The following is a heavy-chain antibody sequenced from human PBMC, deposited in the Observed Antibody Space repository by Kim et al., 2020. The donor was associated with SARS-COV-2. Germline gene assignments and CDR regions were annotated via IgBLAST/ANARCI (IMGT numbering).Heavy chain of an antibody. Sequence: GGSLRLSCAASGFTFSSYGMHWVRQAPGKGLEWVAVIWYDGSNKYYADSVKGRFTISRDNSKNTLYLQMNSLRAEDTAVYYCAKELNSVVITPGRTHYYGMDVWGQGTTVTVSS. CDR2: IWYDGSNK. V-gene: IGHV3-33*06. J-gene: IGHJ6*02. CDR3: AKELNSVVITPGRTHYYGMDV. CDR1: GFTFSSYG. D-gene: IGHD3-22*01.